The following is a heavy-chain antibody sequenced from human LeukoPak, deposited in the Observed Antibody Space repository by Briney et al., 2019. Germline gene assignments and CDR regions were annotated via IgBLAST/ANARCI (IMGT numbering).Heavy chain of an antibody. CDR2: IYYSGDT. D-gene: IGHD6-6*01. Sequence: SETLSLTCAVSGDSINGYSWSWIRQPPGKGLEWIGYIYYSGDTSYNPSLKNRVSVSVDTSKNQFSLKLSSVTAADTAVYYCATGGHSSSSGWFDPWGQGTLVTVSS. J-gene: IGHJ5*02. CDR1: GDSINGYS. V-gene: IGHV4-59*12. CDR3: ATGGHSSSSGWFDP.